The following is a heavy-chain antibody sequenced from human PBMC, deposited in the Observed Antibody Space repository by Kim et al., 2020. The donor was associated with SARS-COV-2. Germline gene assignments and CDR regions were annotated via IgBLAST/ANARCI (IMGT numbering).Heavy chain of an antibody. D-gene: IGHD3-22*01. J-gene: IGHJ4*02. CDR3: ARVSSSGYYFLVNY. Sequence: ADSVKGRFTISRDNAKNSLYLQMNSLRAEDTAVYYCARVSSSGYYFLVNYWGQGTLVTVSS. V-gene: IGHV3-21*01.